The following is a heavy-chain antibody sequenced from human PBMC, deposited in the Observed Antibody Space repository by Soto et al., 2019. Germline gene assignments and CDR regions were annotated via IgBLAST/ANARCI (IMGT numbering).Heavy chain of an antibody. D-gene: IGHD1-7*01. V-gene: IGHV1-69*13. CDR2: IIPIFGTA. J-gene: IGHJ6*02. Sequence: SVKVSCKASGGTFSSYAISWVRQAPGQGLEWMGGIIPIFGTANYAQKFQGRVTITADESTSTAYMELSSLRSEDTAVYYCARGDLRNWNYDIVYYYYYGMDVWGQGTTVTVSS. CDR1: GGTFSSYA. CDR3: ARGDLRNWNYDIVYYYYYGMDV.